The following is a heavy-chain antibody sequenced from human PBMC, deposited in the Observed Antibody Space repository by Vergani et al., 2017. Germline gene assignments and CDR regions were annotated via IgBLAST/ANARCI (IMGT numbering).Heavy chain of an antibody. V-gene: IGHV1-69*09. D-gene: IGHD6-19*01. CDR2: IIPILGIA. J-gene: IGHJ4*02. CDR1: GYTFTSYD. CDR3: ARAYSSGWYPFDY. Sequence: QVQLVQSGAEVKKPGASVKVSCKASGYTFTSYDISWVRQAPGQGLEWMGRIIPILGIANYAQKFQGRVTITADKSTSTAYMELSILRSEDTAVYYCARAYSSGWYPFDYWGQGTLVTVSS.